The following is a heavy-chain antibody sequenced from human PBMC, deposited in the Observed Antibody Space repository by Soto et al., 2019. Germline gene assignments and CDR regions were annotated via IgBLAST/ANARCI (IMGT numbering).Heavy chain of an antibody. CDR3: AKSQSRTIGRRSGGIVVVPAAMDY. J-gene: IGHJ4*02. CDR2: ISGSGGST. Sequence: GGSLRLSCAASGFTFSSYAMSWVRQAPGKGLEWVSAISGSGGSTYYADSVKGRFTISRDNSKNTLYLQMNSLRAEDTAVYYCAKSQSRTIGRRSGGIVVVPAAMDYWGQGTLVTVSS. CDR1: GFTFSSYA. D-gene: IGHD2-2*01. V-gene: IGHV3-23*01.